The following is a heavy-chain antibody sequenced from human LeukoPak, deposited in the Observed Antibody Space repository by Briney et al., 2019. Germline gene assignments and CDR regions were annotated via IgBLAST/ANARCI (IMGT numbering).Heavy chain of an antibody. Sequence: SQTLSLTCTVSGGSISSGDYYWSWIRQPPGKGLEWIGYIYYSGSTYYNPSLKSRVTISVDTSKNQFSLKLSSVTAADTAVYYCARGGRLDCSSTSCQEERWFDPRGQGTLVTVSS. D-gene: IGHD2-2*01. CDR3: ARGGRLDCSSTSCQEERWFDP. J-gene: IGHJ5*02. V-gene: IGHV4-30-4*01. CDR2: IYYSGST. CDR1: GGSISSGDYY.